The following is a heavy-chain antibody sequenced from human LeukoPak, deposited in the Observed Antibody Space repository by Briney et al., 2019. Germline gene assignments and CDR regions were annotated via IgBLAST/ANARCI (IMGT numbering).Heavy chain of an antibody. CDR1: GFTFDDYG. J-gene: IGHJ4*02. D-gene: IGHD1-26*01. V-gene: IGHV3-7*01. CDR3: ARRLGGSSQRDY. CDR2: INEVGSET. Sequence: GGSLRLSCAASGFTFDDYGMSWVRQAPGKGLEWVANINEVGSETHSVDSVKGRFTISRDSARNSLYLQMNSLRAEDTAVYYCARRLGGSSQRDYWGQGTLVTVSS.